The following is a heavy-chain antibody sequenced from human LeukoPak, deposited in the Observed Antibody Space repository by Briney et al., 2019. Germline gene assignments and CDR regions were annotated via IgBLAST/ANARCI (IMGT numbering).Heavy chain of an antibody. V-gene: IGHV4-39*01. J-gene: IGHJ4*02. D-gene: IGHD1-26*01. CDR1: GGSISSCSYY. CDR2: ICYSGST. CDR3: ARGLRGSGSPNFDY. Sequence: PSETLSLTCTVSGGSISSCSYYWGWIRQPPGKGLEWIGSICYSGSTYYKPSLKSRVTISVDTSKNQFSLKLSSVTAADTAVYYCARGLRGSGSPNFDYWGQGTLVTVSS.